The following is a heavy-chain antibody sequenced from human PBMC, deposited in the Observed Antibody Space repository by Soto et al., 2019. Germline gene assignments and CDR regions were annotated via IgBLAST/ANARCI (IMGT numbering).Heavy chain of an antibody. CDR3: ASPRDYCVTTSNCFIAFDI. CDR1: GFSFGDYI. Sequence: AQLVESGGSLVKPGGSLRLSCAASGFSFGDYIMNWVRQAPGRGLEWVASISHSGSYIFYADSVKGRFTISRDNSRDSLYQQMNSLRVDDTAIYYCASPRDYCVTTSNCFIAFDIWGQGTRVTVSS. D-gene: IGHD4-17*01. CDR2: ISHSGSYI. J-gene: IGHJ3*02. V-gene: IGHV3-21*01.